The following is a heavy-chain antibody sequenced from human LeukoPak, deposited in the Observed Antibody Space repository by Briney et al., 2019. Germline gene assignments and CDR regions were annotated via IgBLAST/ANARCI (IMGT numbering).Heavy chain of an antibody. Sequence: SETLSLTCTVSGGSISSYYWSWIRQAAGKGLEWIGRIYTSGSTNYNPSLKSPVTMSVDTSKNQFSLKVSSVTAADTAVYYCARGSVNNAFDTWGQGTWSPSLQ. CDR2: IYTSGST. J-gene: IGHJ3*02. CDR3: ARGSVNNAFDT. CDR1: GGSISSYY. V-gene: IGHV4-4*07.